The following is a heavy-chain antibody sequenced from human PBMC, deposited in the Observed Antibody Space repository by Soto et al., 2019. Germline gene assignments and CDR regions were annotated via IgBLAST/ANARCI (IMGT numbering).Heavy chain of an antibody. CDR1: GVAFSSYA. CDR2: ISNDGNNK. CDR3: VTDRVSGGWDGFVS. J-gene: IGHJ4*02. V-gene: IGHV3-30-3*01. Sequence: QVQLVESGGGVVQPGTSLRLSCAVSGVAFSSYAMHWVRQAPGKGLEWVAIISNDGNNKNYADSVKGRFTISRDNSQKTLYLQMDGLRTEDTAVYYCVTDRVSGGWDGFVSWGQGTLVTVSS. D-gene: IGHD6-19*01.